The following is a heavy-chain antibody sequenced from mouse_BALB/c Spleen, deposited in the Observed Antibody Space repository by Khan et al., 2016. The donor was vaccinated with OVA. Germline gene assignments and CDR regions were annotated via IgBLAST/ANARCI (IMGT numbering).Heavy chain of an antibody. CDR3: ARDYRPRYFDV. CDR1: GYSITSGYY. Sequence: EVQLQESGPGLVKPSQSLSLTCSVTGYSITSGYYWNWIRQFPGNKLEWMGYISYDGSNNYNPSLKNRISITRDTSKNQFFLKLNSVTTEDTATYYCARDYRPRYFDVWGAVTTVTVSS. V-gene: IGHV3-6*02. CDR2: ISYDGSN. J-gene: IGHJ1*01.